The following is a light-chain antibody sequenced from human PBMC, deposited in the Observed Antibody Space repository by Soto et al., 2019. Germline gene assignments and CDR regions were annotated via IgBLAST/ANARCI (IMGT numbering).Light chain of an antibody. Sequence: QLVLTQPPSVSGAPGQRVTISCTGSSSNIAAGYDVHWYQLLPGTAPKLLIYTNSNRPSGVPDRFSGSKSGTSASLAITGLQAEDEAEYYCQSYDSSLSAYVFGTGTKLTVL. CDR2: TNS. CDR3: QSYDSSLSAYV. CDR1: SSNIAAGYD. V-gene: IGLV1-40*01. J-gene: IGLJ1*01.